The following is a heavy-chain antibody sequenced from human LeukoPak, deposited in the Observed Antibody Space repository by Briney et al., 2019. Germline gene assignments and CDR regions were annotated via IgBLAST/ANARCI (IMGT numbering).Heavy chain of an antibody. CDR2: INHSGST. J-gene: IGHJ4*02. CDR1: GGSFSGYY. CDR3: ARVSVTAWSSCVDY. V-gene: IGHV4-34*01. Sequence: SETLSLTCAVYGGSFSGYYWSWIRQPPGKGLEWIGEINHSGSTNYNPSLKSRVTISVDTSKNQFSLKLSSVTAADTAVYYCARVSVTAWSSCVDYWGQGTLVTVSS. D-gene: IGHD4-11*01.